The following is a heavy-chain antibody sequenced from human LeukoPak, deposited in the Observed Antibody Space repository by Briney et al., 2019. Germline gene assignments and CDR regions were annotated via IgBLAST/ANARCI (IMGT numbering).Heavy chain of an antibody. D-gene: IGHD6-13*01. V-gene: IGHV3-48*03. CDR1: GFPFSSYE. Sequence: PGGSLRLSCAASGFPFSSYEMHWLRQAPGKGLEWVAHISGSSGNILYSDSVKGRFSVSRDNANSLLYLQMNSLRVEDTAVYYCAREKIPALVFDPWGQGTLVAVSP. J-gene: IGHJ5*02. CDR3: AREKIPALVFDP. CDR2: ISGSSGNI.